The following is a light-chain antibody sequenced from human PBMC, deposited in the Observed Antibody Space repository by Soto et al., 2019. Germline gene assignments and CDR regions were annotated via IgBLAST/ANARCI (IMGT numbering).Light chain of an antibody. J-gene: IGKJ2*01. CDR1: QSISSF. V-gene: IGKV1-39*01. Sequence: DIQMTQSPSSLSASVGDRVTITCRPSQSISSFLNWYQQKPGKAPKLLIYSASTLHSGVPSRFSRSGSGTEFTLTISSLQPEDFATYYCQQSYSAPHTFGQGTELEI. CDR2: SAS. CDR3: QQSYSAPHT.